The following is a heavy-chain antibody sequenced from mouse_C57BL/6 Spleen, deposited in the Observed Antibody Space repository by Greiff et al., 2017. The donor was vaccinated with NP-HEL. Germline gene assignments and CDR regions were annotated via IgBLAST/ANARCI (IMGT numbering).Heavy chain of an antibody. D-gene: IGHD1-1*01. J-gene: IGHJ3*01. CDR2: IHPSDSDT. CDR3: AMEGYGSSPGAWFAY. CDR1: GYTFTSYW. V-gene: IGHV1-74*01. Sequence: QVQLQQPGAELVKPGASVKVSCKASGYTFTSYWMHWVKQRPGQGLEWIGRIHPSDSDTNYNQKFKGKATLTVDKSSSTAYMQLSSLTSEDSAVYYCAMEGYGSSPGAWFAYWGQGTLVTVSA.